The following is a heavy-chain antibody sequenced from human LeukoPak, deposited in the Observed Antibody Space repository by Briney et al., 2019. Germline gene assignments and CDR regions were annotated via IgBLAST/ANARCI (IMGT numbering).Heavy chain of an antibody. J-gene: IGHJ5*02. CDR1: GFTVSSNY. V-gene: IGHV3-53*01. Sequence: PGGSLRLSCAASGFTVSSNYMSWVRQAPGKGLEWVSVIYSGGSTYYADSVKGRFTISRDNSKNTLYLQMNSLRAEDTAVYYCARVIAESGSYFWFDPWGQGTLVTVSS. CDR2: IYSGGST. D-gene: IGHD1-26*01. CDR3: ARVIAESGSYFWFDP.